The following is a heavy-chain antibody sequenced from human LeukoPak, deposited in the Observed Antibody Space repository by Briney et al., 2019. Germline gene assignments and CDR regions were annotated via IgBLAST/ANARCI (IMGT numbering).Heavy chain of an antibody. D-gene: IGHD1-26*01. CDR1: GGSISSYY. CDR2: VFISGTT. Sequence: SETLSLTCTVSGGSISSYYWSWVRLPAGKGLEWIGHVFISGTTNYNPSLKSRVTMSVDMFKNRLSLKLNSVTAADTAVYYCARGIVGATTALDYWGQGILVTVSS. CDR3: ARGIVGATTALDY. J-gene: IGHJ4*02. V-gene: IGHV4-4*07.